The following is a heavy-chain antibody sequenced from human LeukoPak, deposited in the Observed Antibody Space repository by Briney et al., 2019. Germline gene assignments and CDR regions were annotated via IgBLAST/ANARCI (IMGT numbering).Heavy chain of an antibody. CDR3: AKLPLQDYRGNWFDP. CDR1: GFTFSSYA. J-gene: IGHJ5*02. Sequence: PGGSLRLSCAAPGFTFSSYAMSWVRQAPGKGLEWVSAISGSGGSTYYADSVKGRFTISSDNSKNTLYLQMNSLRAEDTAVYYCAKLPLQDYRGNWFDPWGQGTLVTVSS. D-gene: IGHD4-11*01. V-gene: IGHV3-23*01. CDR2: ISGSGGST.